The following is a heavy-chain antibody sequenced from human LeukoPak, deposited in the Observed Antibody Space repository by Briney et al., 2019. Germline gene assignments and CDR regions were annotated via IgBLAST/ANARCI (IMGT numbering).Heavy chain of an antibody. D-gene: IGHD6-19*01. CDR2: ISGSGGRT. V-gene: IGHV3-23*01. CDR1: GGSISSSPYY. CDR3: AKDKVSGWPYYYGLDV. J-gene: IGHJ6*02. Sequence: PSETLSLTCTVSGGSISSSPYYWGWVRQAPGKGLEWVSGISGSGGRTYYAGSVKGRFTISRDNSKNTLYLQMNSLRAEDTALYYCAKDKVSGWPYYYGLDVWGQGTTVTVSS.